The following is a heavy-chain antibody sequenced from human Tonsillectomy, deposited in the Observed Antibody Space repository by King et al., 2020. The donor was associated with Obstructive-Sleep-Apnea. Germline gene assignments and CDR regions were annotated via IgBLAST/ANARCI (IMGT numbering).Heavy chain of an antibody. Sequence: VQLQESGPGLVKPSETLSLTGTVTGGYLYNYYWSWIRQPPGKGLEWVGNVFYSGSTNYNPSLKSRVTISVDTPKNQFSLKVNSVTAADTAVYYCARVRSSALSGHYYGTDVWGQGTTVTVSS. D-gene: IGHD3-9*01. CDR3: ARVRSSALSGHYYGTDV. V-gene: IGHV4-59*12. CDR2: VFYSGST. J-gene: IGHJ6*02. CDR1: GGYLYNYY.